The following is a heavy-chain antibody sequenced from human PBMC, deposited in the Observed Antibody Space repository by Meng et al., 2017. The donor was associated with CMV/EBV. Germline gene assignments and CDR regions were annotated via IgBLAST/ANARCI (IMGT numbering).Heavy chain of an antibody. Sequence: GESLKISCAASGFTFSSYSMNWVRQAPGKGLEWVSYISSSSSTIYYADSVKGRFTISRDNAKNSLYLQMNSLRAEDTAVYYCARDRYCSSTGCYEYYYYYGMDVWGQGTTVTVSS. CDR2: ISSSSSTI. CDR1: GFTFSSYS. V-gene: IGHV3-48*04. CDR3: ARDRYCSSTGCYEYYYYYGMDV. J-gene: IGHJ6*02. D-gene: IGHD2-2*01.